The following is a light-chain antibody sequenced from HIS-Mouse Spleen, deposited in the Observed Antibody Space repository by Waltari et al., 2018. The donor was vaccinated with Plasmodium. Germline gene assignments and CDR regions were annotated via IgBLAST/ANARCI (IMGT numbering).Light chain of an antibody. CDR1: QSVSSN. Sequence: EIVMTQSPATLSVSPGERATLSCRASQSVSSNLAWYQQKPGQAPMLLIYGASTRTTGIPARFSCSGSGTEFTITISSLQSEDFAVYYCQQYNNWSFTFGPGTKVDIK. V-gene: IGKV3-15*01. CDR2: GAS. J-gene: IGKJ3*01. CDR3: QQYNNWSFT.